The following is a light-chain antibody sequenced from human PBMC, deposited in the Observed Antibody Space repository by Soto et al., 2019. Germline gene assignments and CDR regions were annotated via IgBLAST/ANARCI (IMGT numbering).Light chain of an antibody. V-gene: IGLV2-14*01. Sequence: QSVLTQPASVSGSPRQSITISCTGASSDVGGYTYVSWYQQHPGKAPKLMIYEVNNRPSGVSNRFSGSKSGNTASLTISGRQAEDEADYYCSSSTSSSTLYVFGTGTKVTVL. J-gene: IGLJ1*01. CDR3: SSSTSSSTLYV. CDR1: SSDVGGYTY. CDR2: EVN.